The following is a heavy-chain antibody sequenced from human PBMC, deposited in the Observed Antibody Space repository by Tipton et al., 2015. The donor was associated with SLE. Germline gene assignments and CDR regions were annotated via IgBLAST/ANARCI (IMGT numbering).Heavy chain of an antibody. Sequence: TLSLTCTVSGGSISSYYWSWIRQPPGKGLEWIGYIYYSGSTNYNPSLKSRVTISVDTSKNQFSLKLSSVTAADTAVYYCARDRVDDYVWGSSDAFDIWGQGTMVTVSS. J-gene: IGHJ3*02. V-gene: IGHV4-59*12. CDR1: GGSISSYY. CDR2: IYYSGST. CDR3: ARDRVDDYVWGSSDAFDI. D-gene: IGHD3-16*01.